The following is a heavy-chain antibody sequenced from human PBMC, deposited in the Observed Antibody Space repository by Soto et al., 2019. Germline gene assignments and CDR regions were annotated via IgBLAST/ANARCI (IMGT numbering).Heavy chain of an antibody. CDR2: IILILVIA. CDR1: GGTFSSYT. Sequence: QVQLVQSGAEVKKPGSSVKVSCKASGGTFSSYTISWVRQAPGQGLEWMGRIILILVIANYAQKFQGRVTITADKSTSTAYMELSSLRSEDTAVYYCARGTAVADYYYYGMDVWGQGTTVTVSS. J-gene: IGHJ6*02. D-gene: IGHD6-19*01. V-gene: IGHV1-69*02. CDR3: ARGTAVADYYYYGMDV.